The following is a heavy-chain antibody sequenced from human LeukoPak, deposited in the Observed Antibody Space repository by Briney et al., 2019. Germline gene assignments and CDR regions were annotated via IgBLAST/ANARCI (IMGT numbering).Heavy chain of an antibody. Sequence: GASVKVSCKASGYTFTSYYMHWVRQAPGQGLEWMGWINPNSGGTNYAQKFQGRVTMTRDTSISTAYMELSRLRSDDTAVYYCARDWGRGFRGGEDAFEMWGQGTLVTVSS. J-gene: IGHJ3*02. V-gene: IGHV1-2*02. CDR1: GYTFTSYY. CDR2: INPNSGGT. CDR3: ARDWGRGFRGGEDAFEM. D-gene: IGHD3-16*01.